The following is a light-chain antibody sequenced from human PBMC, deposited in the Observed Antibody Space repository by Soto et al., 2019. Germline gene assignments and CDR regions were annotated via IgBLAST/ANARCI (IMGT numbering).Light chain of an antibody. Sequence: QPVLTQSPSASASLGAAVKLTCTLSSGHNSYAIAWHQQQPEKGPRYLMKVNSDGSHSKGDGIPDRFSGSSSGAERYLTISSLQSEDEADYYCQTWSTDMRVFGGGTQLTVL. CDR3: QTWSTDMRV. CDR1: SGHNSYA. J-gene: IGLJ3*02. CDR2: VNSDGSH. V-gene: IGLV4-69*01.